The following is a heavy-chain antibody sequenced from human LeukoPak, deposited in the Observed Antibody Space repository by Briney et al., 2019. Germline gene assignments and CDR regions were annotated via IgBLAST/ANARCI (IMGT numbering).Heavy chain of an antibody. D-gene: IGHD3-22*01. Sequence: SETLSLTCTVSGGSLSSYYWSWIRQPPGKGLDWIGYMYYSGSANYNPSLKSRVTISVDTSKNQFSLKMSSVTVADTAVYYCARGYDSSGPARFGVVDYWGQGTLVTVSS. V-gene: IGHV4-59*01. CDR3: ARGYDSSGPARFGVVDY. J-gene: IGHJ4*02. CDR1: GGSLSSYY. CDR2: MYYSGSA.